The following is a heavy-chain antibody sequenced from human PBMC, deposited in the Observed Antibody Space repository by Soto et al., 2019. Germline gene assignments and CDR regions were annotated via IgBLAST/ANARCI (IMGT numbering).Heavy chain of an antibody. J-gene: IGHJ3*02. Sequence: QVQLQESGPGLVKPSETLSLTCTVSGGSISSYYWSWIRQPPGKGLEWIGYIYYSGSTNCNPSLKSRVTISVDTSKNQFSLKLSSVTAADTAVYSCARRYSSAFDIWGLGTMVTVSS. V-gene: IGHV4-59*08. CDR1: GGSISSYY. D-gene: IGHD6-13*01. CDR2: IYYSGST. CDR3: ARRYSSAFDI.